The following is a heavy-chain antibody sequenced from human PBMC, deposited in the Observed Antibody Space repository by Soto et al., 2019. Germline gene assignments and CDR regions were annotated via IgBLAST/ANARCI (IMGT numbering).Heavy chain of an antibody. CDR1: GFTFSSYS. V-gene: IGHV3-21*01. J-gene: IGHJ6*02. CDR2: ISSSSSYI. D-gene: IGHD6-13*01. CDR3: ARDREGSSSWGVRYYYGMDV. Sequence: EVQLVESGGGLVKPGGSLRLSCAASGFTFSSYSMNWVRQAPGKGLEWVSSISSSSSYIYYADSVKGRFTISRDNAKNSLYLQMNSLRAEDTAVYYCARDREGSSSWGVRYYYGMDVWGQGTTVTVSS.